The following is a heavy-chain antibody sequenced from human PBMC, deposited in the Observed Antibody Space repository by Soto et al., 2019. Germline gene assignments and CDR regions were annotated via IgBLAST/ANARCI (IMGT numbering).Heavy chain of an antibody. Sequence: GSLKLSCQGSGYSFTSYWISWVRQMPGKGLEWMGRIDPSDSYTNYSPSFQGHVTISADKSISTAYLQWSSLKASDTAMYYCAGPSKFSRAGGYYYGMDVWGQGTTVTVSS. V-gene: IGHV5-10-1*01. CDR3: AGPSKFSRAGGYYYGMDV. CDR1: GYSFTSYW. D-gene: IGHD3-10*01. CDR2: IDPSDSYT. J-gene: IGHJ6*02.